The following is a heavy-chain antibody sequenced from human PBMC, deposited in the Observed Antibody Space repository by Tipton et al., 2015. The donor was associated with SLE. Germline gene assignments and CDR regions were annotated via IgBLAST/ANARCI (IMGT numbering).Heavy chain of an antibody. V-gene: IGHV4-39*07. CDR3: TRDVEFSTVSIFGLVP. CDR1: GGPISGSNYY. CDR2: LYHTGSI. D-gene: IGHD3/OR15-3a*01. J-gene: IGHJ4*02. Sequence: TLPLTCTVSGGPISGSNYYWAWIRQPPEKGLEWIGNLYHTGSIHYNPSLRNRVTISIDTSKNQFFLNLTTLTDADTAIYYCTRDVEFSTVSIFGLVPWGQGLQVTVSS.